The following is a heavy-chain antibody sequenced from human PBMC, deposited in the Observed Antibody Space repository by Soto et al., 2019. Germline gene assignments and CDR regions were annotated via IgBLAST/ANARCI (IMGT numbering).Heavy chain of an antibody. CDR3: ARDVQVNYFDNTYHYYAMDV. CDR2: INPFFKGT. Sequence: SVKVSCKAFGGTFSDHAVSGVLQSAVHGLDWMGVINPFFKGTKYAQKFQGRLTITADDSTSTAYMDLYSLISEDTAVYYCARDVQVNYFDNTYHYYAMDVWGQGTTVTVSS. V-gene: IGHV1-69*13. J-gene: IGHJ6*02. CDR1: GGTFSDHA. D-gene: IGHD3-9*01.